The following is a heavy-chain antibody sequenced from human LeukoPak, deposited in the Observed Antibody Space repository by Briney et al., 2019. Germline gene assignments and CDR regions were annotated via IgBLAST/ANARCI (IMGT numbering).Heavy chain of an antibody. V-gene: IGHV3-11*04. D-gene: IGHD3-22*01. J-gene: IGHJ3*02. CDR3: ASSGSPDAFDI. CDR1: GFTFSDYY. CDR2: ISSSGSTI. Sequence: GGSLRLSCAASGFTFSDYYMSWIRPAPGKRLEWVSYISSSGSTIYYADSVKGRFTISRDNAKNSLYLQMNSLRAEDTAVYYCASSGSPDAFDIWGQGTMVTVSS.